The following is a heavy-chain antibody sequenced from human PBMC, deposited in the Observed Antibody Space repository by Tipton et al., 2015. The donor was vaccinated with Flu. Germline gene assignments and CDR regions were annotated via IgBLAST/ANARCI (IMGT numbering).Heavy chain of an antibody. CDR3: ARVLAGHFGEGYFFDY. V-gene: IGHV4-59*01. Sequence: TLSLTCSVSGGSITNYYWSWIRQPPGKGLEWIGYIYFSGSTTYNPSLKSRVSMSADTSMNQFSLRLNSMTAADTAIYYCARVLAGHFGEGYFFDYWGQGALVTVSS. J-gene: IGHJ4*02. CDR2: IYFSGST. CDR1: GGSITNYY. D-gene: IGHD3-10*01.